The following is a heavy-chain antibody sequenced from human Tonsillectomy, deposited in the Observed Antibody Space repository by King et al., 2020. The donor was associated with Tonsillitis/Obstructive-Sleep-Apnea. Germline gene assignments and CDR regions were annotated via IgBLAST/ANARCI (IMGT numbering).Heavy chain of an antibody. CDR3: ARGRYCTNSRCYSDAFDI. Sequence: VQLVESGAEVIKPGESLKISCKGYGYSFTTYWIGWVRQMPGNGLEWMGIIFPGDSDTRYSPSFQGQVTISADKSISTAYLQWSSLKASDTAMYYCARGRYCTNSRCYSDAFDIWGQGTMVTVSS. CDR1: GYSFTTYW. D-gene: IGHD2-8*01. CDR2: IFPGDSDT. J-gene: IGHJ3*02. V-gene: IGHV5-51*01.